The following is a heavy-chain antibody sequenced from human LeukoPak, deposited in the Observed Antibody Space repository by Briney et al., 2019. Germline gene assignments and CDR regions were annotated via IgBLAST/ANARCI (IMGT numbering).Heavy chain of an antibody. CDR1: GFTVSSNY. D-gene: IGHD6-19*01. J-gene: IGHJ4*02. V-gene: IGHV3-21*01. Sequence: GGSLRLSCAASGFTVSSNYMSWVRQAPGKGLEWVSSISSSSSYIYYADSVKGRFTISRDNAKNSLYLQMNSLRAEDTAVYYCARVVYSSGDYWGQGTLVTVSS. CDR2: ISSSSSYI. CDR3: ARVVYSSGDY.